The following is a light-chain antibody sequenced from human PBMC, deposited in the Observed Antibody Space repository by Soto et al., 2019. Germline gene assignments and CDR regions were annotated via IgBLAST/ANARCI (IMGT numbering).Light chain of an antibody. CDR1: SSDVGGYNF. J-gene: IGLJ3*02. CDR2: EVS. Sequence: QSALTQPASVSGSPGQSITISCTGTSSDVGGYNFVSWYQQHPGKAPKLMIYEVSKRPSGVSNRFSGSKSGNTASLTISGLQAEDEADYYCCSYAGSRTWVFGGGTKATVL. CDR3: CSYAGSRTWV. V-gene: IGLV2-23*02.